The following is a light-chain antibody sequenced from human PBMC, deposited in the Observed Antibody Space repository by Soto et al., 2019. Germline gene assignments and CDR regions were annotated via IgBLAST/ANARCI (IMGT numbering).Light chain of an antibody. V-gene: IGKV3-15*01. Sequence: TQSPTTLPASVGDRVTLTCRASESISTNLAWYQQKPGQAPRLLVYGPSTRASGIPARFSGSGSGREFTLTISSLQSEDFAVYYCHQYDDWPPAFGQGTKVEIK. CDR1: ESISTN. CDR3: HQYDDWPPA. J-gene: IGKJ1*01. CDR2: GPS.